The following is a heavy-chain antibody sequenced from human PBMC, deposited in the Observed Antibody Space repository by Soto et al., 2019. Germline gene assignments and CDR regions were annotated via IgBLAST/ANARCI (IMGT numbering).Heavy chain of an antibody. CDR1: GGSVISPNSY. J-gene: IGHJ6*02. D-gene: IGHD2-8*02. CDR2: IYYSRST. Sequence: QLQLQESGPGLVKPSETLSLTCTVSGGSVISPNSYWGWIRPAPGKGLEWLGNIYYSRSTYYTPSLASPLTISAATYKHQFSLSLIAVSAADQAVYYCAGGSCAGGPCEAAVDVWGRGTTVTVSS. CDR3: AGGSCAGGPCEAAVDV. V-gene: IGHV4-39*01.